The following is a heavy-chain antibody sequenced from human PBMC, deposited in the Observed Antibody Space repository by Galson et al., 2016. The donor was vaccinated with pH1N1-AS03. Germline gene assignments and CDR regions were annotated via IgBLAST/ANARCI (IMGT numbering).Heavy chain of an antibody. V-gene: IGHV4-38-2*01. D-gene: IGHD1-26*01. CDR1: GYSISSGFH. CDR2: ISHSGNT. J-gene: IGHJ4*02. Sequence: ETLSLTCAVSGYSISSGFHWAWVRQPPSKGLEWIGTISHSGNTYYSPSLKRRVTMSVDTSKNQFSLKLSSVTAADAAVYYCARFSGSYQFDYWGQGTLVTVSS. CDR3: ARFSGSYQFDY.